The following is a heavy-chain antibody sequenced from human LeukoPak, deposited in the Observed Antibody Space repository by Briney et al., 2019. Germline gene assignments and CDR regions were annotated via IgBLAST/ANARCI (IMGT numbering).Heavy chain of an antibody. CDR3: ARDDYRADAN. J-gene: IGHJ4*02. CDR1: GFTFTTYA. Sequence: PGGSLRLSCAASGFTFTTYAMDWVRQAPGKGLEWISVISGSGETTHYADSVKGRFTISRDNSKYTLYLQMNSLRAEDTAVYYCARDDYRADANWGQGTLVTVSS. V-gene: IGHV3-23*01. CDR2: ISGSGETT. D-gene: IGHD4/OR15-4a*01.